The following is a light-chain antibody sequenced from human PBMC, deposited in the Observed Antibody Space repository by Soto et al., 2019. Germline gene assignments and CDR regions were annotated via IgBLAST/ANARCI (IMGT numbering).Light chain of an antibody. CDR1: SSDVGGYNY. CDR3: SSYTSSSTLV. J-gene: IGLJ1*01. V-gene: IGLV2-14*01. CDR2: DVS. Sequence: QSVLTQPASVSGSPGQSITMSCTGTSSDVGGYNYVSWYQQHPGKAPKLMIYDVSNRPSGVSNRFSGSKSGNTASLTISGLQAEDEADYYCSSYTSSSTLVFGTGPKLTVL.